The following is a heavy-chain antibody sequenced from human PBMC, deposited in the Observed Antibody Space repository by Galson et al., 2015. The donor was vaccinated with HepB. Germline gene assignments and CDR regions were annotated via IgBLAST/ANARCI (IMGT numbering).Heavy chain of an antibody. CDR1: GYTFTSYA. CDR2: INAGNGNT. Sequence: SVKVSCKASGYTFTSYAMHWVRQAPGQRLEWMGWINAGNGNTKYSQKFQGRVTITRDTSASTAYMELSSLGSEDTAVYYCARANYCSSTSCLGYYYYYMDVWGKGTTVTVSS. D-gene: IGHD2-2*01. J-gene: IGHJ6*03. CDR3: ARANYCSSTSCLGYYYYYMDV. V-gene: IGHV1-3*01.